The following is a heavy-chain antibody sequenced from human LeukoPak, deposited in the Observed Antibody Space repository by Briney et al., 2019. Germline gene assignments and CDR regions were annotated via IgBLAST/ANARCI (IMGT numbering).Heavy chain of an antibody. CDR2: ISSSSSTI. Sequence: PGGSLRLSCAASGFTFSSYSMNWVRQAPGKGLEWVSYISSSSSTIYYADSVKGRFTISRDNAKNSLYLQMNSLRAEDTAVYYCAKQYYDFWSGYSKPLYYYYYMDVWGKGTTVTVSS. D-gene: IGHD3-3*01. J-gene: IGHJ6*03. V-gene: IGHV3-48*04. CDR1: GFTFSSYS. CDR3: AKQYYDFWSGYSKPLYYYYYMDV.